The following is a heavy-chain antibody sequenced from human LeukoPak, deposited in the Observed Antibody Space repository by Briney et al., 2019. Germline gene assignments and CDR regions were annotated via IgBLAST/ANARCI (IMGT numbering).Heavy chain of an antibody. D-gene: IGHD1-26*01. CDR2: IYYSGST. CDR1: DGSISSSSYY. Sequence: PSETLSLTCTVSDGSISSSSYYWGWIRQPPGKGLEWIGSIYYSGSTYYNPSLKSRVTISVDTSKNQFSLKLSSVTAADTAVYYCASTTRVGATRYYFDYWGQGTLVTVSS. V-gene: IGHV4-39*01. CDR3: ASTTRVGATRYYFDY. J-gene: IGHJ4*02.